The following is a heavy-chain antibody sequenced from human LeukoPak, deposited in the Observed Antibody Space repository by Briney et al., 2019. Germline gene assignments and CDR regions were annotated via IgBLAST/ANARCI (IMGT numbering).Heavy chain of an antibody. Sequence: SETLSLTRTVSGGSVSSGSYYWSWIRQPPGKGLEWIGYIYYSGSTNYNPSLKSRVTISVDTSKNQFSLKLSSVTAADTAVYYCTSPYGEYDRPLDYWGQGPLVTVSS. V-gene: IGHV4-61*01. CDR2: IYYSGST. CDR3: TSPYGEYDRPLDY. J-gene: IGHJ4*02. CDR1: GGSVSSGSYY. D-gene: IGHD4-17*01.